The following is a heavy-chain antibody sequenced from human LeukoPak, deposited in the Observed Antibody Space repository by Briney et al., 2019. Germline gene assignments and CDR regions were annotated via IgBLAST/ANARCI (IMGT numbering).Heavy chain of an antibody. CDR3: ARLRDSSGYGWFDP. CDR2: ISAYNGNT. CDR1: GYTFTSYG. D-gene: IGHD3-22*01. V-gene: IGHV1-18*01. Sequence: ASVKVSCKASGYTFTSYGISWVRQAPGQGLEWMGWISAYNGNTNYAQKLQGRVTMTTDTSTSTAYMELRSLRSDDTAVYYCARLRDSSGYGWFDPWGQGTLATVSS. J-gene: IGHJ5*02.